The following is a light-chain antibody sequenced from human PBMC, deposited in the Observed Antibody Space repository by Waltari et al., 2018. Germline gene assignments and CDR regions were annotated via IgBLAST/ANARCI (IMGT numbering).Light chain of an antibody. V-gene: IGKV1-16*02. CDR3: QQYNSYPLT. J-gene: IGKJ4*01. Sequence: DIQMTQSPSSLSASVGDRVTITCRASQGISNNLAWFQQKTGTAPKSLIYGASTLQTGVPSKFSGNGFRTEFTLTISSLQPEDSGIYYCQQYNSYPLTFGGGTTVEIK. CDR2: GAS. CDR1: QGISNN.